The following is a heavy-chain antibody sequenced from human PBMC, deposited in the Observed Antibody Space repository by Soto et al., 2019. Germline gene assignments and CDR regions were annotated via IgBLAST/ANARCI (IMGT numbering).Heavy chain of an antibody. CDR1: GGSISSSSYY. D-gene: IGHD3-3*01. V-gene: IGHV4-39*01. CDR3: ARLYYDFWSGYFFDY. J-gene: IGHJ4*02. CDR2: IYYSGST. Sequence: KPSETLSLTCTVSGGSISSSSYYWGWIRQPPGKGLEWIGSIYYSGSTYYNPSLKSRVTISVDTSKNQFSLKLSSVTAADTAVYYCARLYYDFWSGYFFDYWGQGTLVTVSS.